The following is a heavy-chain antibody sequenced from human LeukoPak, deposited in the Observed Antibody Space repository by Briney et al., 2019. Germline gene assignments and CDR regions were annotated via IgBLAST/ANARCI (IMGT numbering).Heavy chain of an antibody. CDR1: GFTFTKHW. CDR3: ARDLMGIAYRGAFYY. D-gene: IGHD6-13*01. CDR2: IREDGNER. V-gene: IGHV3-7*03. Sequence: GGSLRLSCVATGFTFTKHWMSWVRQSRGKGLECVAKIREDGNERHYVDSVKGRFTISRDNAKNSLYLQMNSLRAEDTAVYYCARDLMGIAYRGAFYYWGQGTLVTVSS. J-gene: IGHJ4*02.